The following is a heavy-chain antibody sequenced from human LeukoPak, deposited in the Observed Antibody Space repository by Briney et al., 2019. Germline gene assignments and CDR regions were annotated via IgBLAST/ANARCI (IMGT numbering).Heavy chain of an antibody. CDR3: ARASFNVVFGNWFDP. Sequence: SEILSLTCTVSSGSIGSSSNYWGWIRQAPGKGLEWIGNVYYSGSTFYNPSLKSRVTISVDTSKNQFSLKLRSVTAADTAIYYCARASFNVVFGNWFDPWGQGTLVTVSS. J-gene: IGHJ5*02. CDR2: VYYSGST. CDR1: SGSIGSSSNY. V-gene: IGHV4-39*01. D-gene: IGHD2-8*01.